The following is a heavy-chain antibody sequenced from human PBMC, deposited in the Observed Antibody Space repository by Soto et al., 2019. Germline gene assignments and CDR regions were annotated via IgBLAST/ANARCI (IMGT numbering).Heavy chain of an antibody. CDR1: GFTFKYYN. CDR2: IGGSDTFT. D-gene: IGHD3-10*01. V-gene: IGHV3-21*02. Sequence: EVQLVESGGGLVKPGESLRLSCVASGFTFKYYNMNWVRQAPGKGLEWVSSIGGSDTFTYYADSVKGRFTISRDNAKSSLFLQMNSLRVEDTAVYFCVRDGSLLGMTRWGQGTLVTVSS. CDR3: VRDGSLLGMTR. J-gene: IGHJ4*02.